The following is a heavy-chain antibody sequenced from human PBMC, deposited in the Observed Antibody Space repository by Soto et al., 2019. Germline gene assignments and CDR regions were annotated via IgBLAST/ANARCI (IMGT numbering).Heavy chain of an antibody. CDR3: AKDNQIAVAGTTVD. CDR2: ISYDGSNK. V-gene: IGHV3-30*18. CDR1: GFTFSSYG. Sequence: GGSLRLSCAASGFTFSSYGMHWVRQAPGKGLEWVAVISYDGSNKYYAESVKGRFTISRDNSKNTLYLQMNSLRAEDTAVYYCAKDNQIAVAGTTVDWGQGTLVTVSS. J-gene: IGHJ4*02. D-gene: IGHD6-19*01.